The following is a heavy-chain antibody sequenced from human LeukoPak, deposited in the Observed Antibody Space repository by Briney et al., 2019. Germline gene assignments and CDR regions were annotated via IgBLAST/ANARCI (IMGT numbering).Heavy chain of an antibody. J-gene: IGHJ4*02. CDR3: VKEQSSGYYRVADF. Sequence: GGSLRLSCAASGFTFSSYWMHWVRQAPGKGLVWVSRINSDGSSTSYADSVKGRFTISRDNAKNTLYLQMNSLRAVDTAVYYCVKEQSSGYYRVADFWGQGTLVTVSS. CDR1: GFTFSSYW. D-gene: IGHD6-19*01. CDR2: INSDGSST. V-gene: IGHV3-74*01.